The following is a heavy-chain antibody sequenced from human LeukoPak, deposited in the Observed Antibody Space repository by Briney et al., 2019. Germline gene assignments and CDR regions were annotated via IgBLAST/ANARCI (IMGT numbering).Heavy chain of an antibody. D-gene: IGHD3-9*01. CDR3: ARGLRYFDWLFATFDY. J-gene: IGHJ4*02. CDR1: GFTFSSYS. Sequence: GGSLRLSCAASGFTFSSYSMNWVRQAPGKGLKWVSSISSSSSYIYYADSVKGRFTISRDNAKNSLYLQMNSLRAEDTAVYYCARGLRYFDWLFATFDYWGQGTLVTVSS. CDR2: ISSSSSYI. V-gene: IGHV3-21*01.